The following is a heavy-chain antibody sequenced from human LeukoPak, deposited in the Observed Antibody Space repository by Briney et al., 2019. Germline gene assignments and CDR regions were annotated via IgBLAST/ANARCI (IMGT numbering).Heavy chain of an antibody. CDR3: ARRGGWYGASTYYFDN. D-gene: IGHD6-19*01. CDR2: ISDSGTT. Sequence: PSETLSLTCGVSGGSISPYYWSWIRQTPGKGLEWVGDISDSGTTKYSPSLMSRVTISIDTSQNQFSLRLDSVTAADTALYYCARRGGWYGASTYYFDNWGQGTLVTVSS. V-gene: IGHV4-59*01. J-gene: IGHJ4*02. CDR1: GGSISPYY.